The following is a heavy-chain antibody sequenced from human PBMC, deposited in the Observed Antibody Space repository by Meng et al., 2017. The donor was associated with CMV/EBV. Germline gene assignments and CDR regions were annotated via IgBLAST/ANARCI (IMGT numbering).Heavy chain of an antibody. CDR3: ARDGNYHGV. CDR2: IYSEGTT. CDR1: GFTVSNNY. V-gene: IGHV3-53*01. Sequence: QLVGSGGGLFQPGGSLRLSCAASGFTVSNNYMRGFRQAPGKGLEWVSLIYSEGTTDYADSVKGRFTISRDNSKNTLYLQMNSLRAEDTAAYYCARDGNYHGVWGQGTLVTVSS. J-gene: IGHJ4*02. D-gene: IGHD1-7*01.